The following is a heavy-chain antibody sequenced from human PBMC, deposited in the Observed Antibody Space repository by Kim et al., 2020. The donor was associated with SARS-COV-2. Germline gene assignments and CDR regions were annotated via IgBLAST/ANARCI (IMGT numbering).Heavy chain of an antibody. CDR3: ASAGMHYYDSSGYYYPEPVYYFDY. CDR2: ISSSSSYI. Sequence: GGSLRLSCAASGFTFSSYSMNWVRQAPGKGLEWVSSISSSSSYIYYADSVKGRFTISRDNAKNSLYLQMNSLRAEDTAVYYCASAGMHYYDSSGYYYPEPVYYFDYWGQGTLVTVSS. CDR1: GFTFSSYS. J-gene: IGHJ4*02. V-gene: IGHV3-21*01. D-gene: IGHD3-22*01.